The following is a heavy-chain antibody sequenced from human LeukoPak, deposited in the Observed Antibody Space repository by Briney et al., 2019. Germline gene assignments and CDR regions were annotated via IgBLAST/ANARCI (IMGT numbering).Heavy chain of an antibody. CDR1: GGSISSYY. D-gene: IGHD2-2*01. J-gene: IGHJ5*02. Sequence: SETLSLTCTVSGGSISSYYWSWIRQPPGKGLEWIGYIYYSGSTNYNPSLKSRVTISVDTSKNQFSLKLSSVTAADTAVYYCARDQYCSSTSCIWFDPWGQGTLVTVSS. CDR2: IYYSGST. CDR3: ARDQYCSSTSCIWFDP. V-gene: IGHV4-59*12.